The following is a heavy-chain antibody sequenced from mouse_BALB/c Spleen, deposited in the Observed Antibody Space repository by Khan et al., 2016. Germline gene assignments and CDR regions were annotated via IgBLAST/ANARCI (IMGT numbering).Heavy chain of an antibody. CDR1: GFSLTSYG. CDR3: ARQGSDGAMDY. Sequence: QVQLKQSGPGLVQPSQSLSITCTVSGFSLTSYGVHWVRQSPGKGLEWLGVIWTGGNTDYNAAFISRLTISKDNSKSQVFFTVNSLQVADTAIYYCARQGSDGAMDYWGQGTSVTVSS. V-gene: IGHV2-4-1*01. CDR2: IWTGGNT. J-gene: IGHJ4*01.